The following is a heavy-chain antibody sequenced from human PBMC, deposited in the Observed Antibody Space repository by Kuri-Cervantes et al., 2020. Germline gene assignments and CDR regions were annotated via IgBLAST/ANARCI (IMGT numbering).Heavy chain of an antibody. V-gene: IGHV2-5*01. CDR3: AHRSGRAAAGNYFDY. CDR2: IYWNDDK. CDR1: GFSLSTSGVG. J-gene: IGHJ4*02. Sequence: SGPTLVKPPQTLTLTCTFSGFSLSTSGVGVGWIRQPPGKALEWLALIYWNDDKRYSPSLKSRLTITKDTSKNQVVLTMTNMDPVDTATYYCAHRSGRAAAGNYFDYWGQGTLVTVSS. D-gene: IGHD6-13*01.